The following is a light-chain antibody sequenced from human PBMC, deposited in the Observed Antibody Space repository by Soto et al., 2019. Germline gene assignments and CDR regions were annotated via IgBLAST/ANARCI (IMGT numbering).Light chain of an antibody. Sequence: EIVLTQSPGTLSLSPGERAALSCRASRSLSSTSLAWYQQRPGQAPRLLIYDVSSRATGIPDRFSGSGSGTDFTLTLNRLEPDDFAVYYCQQYGSSPRTFGQGTRWIS. CDR2: DVS. CDR1: RSLSSTS. CDR3: QQYGSSPRT. V-gene: IGKV3-20*01. J-gene: IGKJ1*01.